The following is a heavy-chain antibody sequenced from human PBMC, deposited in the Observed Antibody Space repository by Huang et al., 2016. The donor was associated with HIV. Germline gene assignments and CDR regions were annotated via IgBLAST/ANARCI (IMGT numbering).Heavy chain of an antibody. CDR1: GFKFSNYW. CDR2: IKMDGRTT. Sequence: EEHLVESGGGLVQPGGSLGLSCEASGFKFSNYWMQGVRQAPGKGLRWVSRIKMDGRTTDYADAVKGRFTSSRDKAKNTLYLQMSSLTAEDTAIYYCARAGGFEIWGQGTVVTVSS. V-gene: IGHV3-74*01. D-gene: IGHD2-15*01. CDR3: ARAGGFEI. J-gene: IGHJ3*02.